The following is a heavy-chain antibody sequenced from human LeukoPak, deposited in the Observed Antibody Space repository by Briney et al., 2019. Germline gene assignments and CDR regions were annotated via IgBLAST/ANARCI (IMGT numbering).Heavy chain of an antibody. J-gene: IGHJ6*02. Sequence: SETLSLTCAVYGGSFSGYYWSWIRQPPGKGLEWIGEINHSGSTNYNPSLKSRVTISVDTSKNQFSLKLSSVTAADTAVYYYARGVSFQGYYYYYGMDVWGQGTTVTVSS. D-gene: IGHD3-16*01. CDR1: GGSFSGYY. CDR3: ARGVSFQGYYYYYGMDV. CDR2: INHSGST. V-gene: IGHV4-34*01.